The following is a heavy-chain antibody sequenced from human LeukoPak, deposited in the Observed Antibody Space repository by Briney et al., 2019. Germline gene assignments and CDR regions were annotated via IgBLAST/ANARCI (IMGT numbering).Heavy chain of an antibody. V-gene: IGHV4-30-2*01. Sequence: PSQTLSLTCTVSGGSISSGGYYWSWIRQPPGKGLEWIGYIYHSGSTYYNPSLKSRVTISVDRSKNQFSLKMTPVTAADTAVYYCARGSSYYDTTGYSDYWGLGTQVTVSS. CDR1: GGSISSGGYY. CDR2: IYHSGST. J-gene: IGHJ4*02. CDR3: ARGSSYYDTTGYSDY. D-gene: IGHD3-22*01.